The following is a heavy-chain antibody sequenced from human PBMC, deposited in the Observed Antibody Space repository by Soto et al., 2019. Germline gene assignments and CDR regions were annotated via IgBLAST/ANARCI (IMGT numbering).Heavy chain of an antibody. D-gene: IGHD2-15*01. Sequence: GESLKISCKGSGYSFTSYWIGWVRQMPGKGLEWMGIIYPGDSDTRYSPSFQGQVTISADKSISTACLQWSSLKASDTAMYYCARQGGYCSGGSCYGVEGYYYYGMDVWGQGTTVTVSS. V-gene: IGHV5-51*01. CDR2: IYPGDSDT. CDR3: ARQGGYCSGGSCYGVEGYYYYGMDV. CDR1: GYSFTSYW. J-gene: IGHJ6*02.